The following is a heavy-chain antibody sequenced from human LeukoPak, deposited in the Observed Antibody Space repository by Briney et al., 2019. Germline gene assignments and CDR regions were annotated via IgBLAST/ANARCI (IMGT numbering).Heavy chain of an antibody. CDR3: ARRRGYSGYEFDY. V-gene: IGHV1-69*13. CDR1: GGTFSSYA. Sequence: ASVKVSCKASGGTFSSYAISWVRQAPGQGLEWMGGIIPIFGTANYAQKFQGRVTITADESTSTAYMELSSLRSEDTAVYYCARRRGYSGYEFDYWGQGTLVTVSS. CDR2: IIPIFGTA. J-gene: IGHJ4*02. D-gene: IGHD5-12*01.